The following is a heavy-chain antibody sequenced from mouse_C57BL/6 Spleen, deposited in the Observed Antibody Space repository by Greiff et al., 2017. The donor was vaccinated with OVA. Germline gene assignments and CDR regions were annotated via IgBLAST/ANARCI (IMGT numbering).Heavy chain of an antibody. D-gene: IGHD2-1*01. CDR1: GYTFTSYW. CDR2: IDPSDSYT. J-gene: IGHJ2*01. V-gene: IGHV1-69*01. Sequence: QVQLQQPGAELVMPGASVKLSCKASGYTFTSYWMHWVKQRPGQGLEWIGEIDPSDSYTNYNQKFKGKSTLTVDKSSSTAYMQLSSLTSEDSAVYYCARRGGYYGNYEFDYWGRGTTLTVSS. CDR3: ARRGGYYGNYEFDY.